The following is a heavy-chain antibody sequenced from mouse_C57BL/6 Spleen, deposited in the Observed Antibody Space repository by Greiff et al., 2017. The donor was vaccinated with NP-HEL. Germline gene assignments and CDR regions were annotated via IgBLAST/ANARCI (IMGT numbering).Heavy chain of an antibody. V-gene: IGHV5-9*01. J-gene: IGHJ2*01. Sequence: EVQVVESGGGLVKPGGSLKLSCAASGFTFSSYTMSWVRQTPEKRLEWVATISGGGGNTYYPDSVKGRFPIARDNAKNTLYLQMSSLRSEDTALYYCSRDYGSSPYYFDYWGQGTTLTVSS. CDR3: SRDYGSSPYYFDY. CDR2: ISGGGGNT. CDR1: GFTFSSYT. D-gene: IGHD1-1*01.